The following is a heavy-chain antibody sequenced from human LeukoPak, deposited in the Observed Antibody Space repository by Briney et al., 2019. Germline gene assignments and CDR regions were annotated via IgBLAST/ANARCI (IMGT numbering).Heavy chain of an antibody. CDR1: GYSISSGYY. Sequence: SETLSLTCALSGYSISSGYYWGWIRQPPGKGLEWIGSIYHSGSTYYNPSLKSRVTISVDTSKNQFSLKLSSVTAADTAVYYCARQLAPARSNWFDTWGQGTLVTVSS. V-gene: IGHV4-38-2*01. CDR3: ARQLAPARSNWFDT. D-gene: IGHD5-18*01. J-gene: IGHJ5*02. CDR2: IYHSGST.